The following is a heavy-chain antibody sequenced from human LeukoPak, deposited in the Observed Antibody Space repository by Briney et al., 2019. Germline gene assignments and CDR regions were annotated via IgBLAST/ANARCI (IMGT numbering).Heavy chain of an antibody. J-gene: IGHJ4*02. D-gene: IGHD3-10*01. CDR2: TSNSGYP. CDR1: GDSISNTEDH. CDR3: VREPTQPLRFGEFHPFDN. Sequence: SETLSLTCTVSGDSISNTEDHWPWIRQHPGKGLEWIGYTSNSGYPDSNPALKSRLTISLDTSQNQVSLRLSSVTVADTAVYYCVREPTQPLRFGEFHPFDNWGQGTLVTVSS. V-gene: IGHV4-31*03.